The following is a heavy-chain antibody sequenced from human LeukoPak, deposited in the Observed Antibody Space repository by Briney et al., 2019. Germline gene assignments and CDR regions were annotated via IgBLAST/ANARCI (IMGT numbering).Heavy chain of an antibody. CDR2: AKIKSDDGTP. D-gene: IGHD1-1*01. J-gene: IGHJ4*02. CDR3: ISGGGTADY. V-gene: IGHV3-15*01. CDR1: GFTFSNAW. Sequence: GSLRLSSAASGFTFSNAWMNWMGWVRHAPGEGLEWVGLAKIKSDDGTPDYAALVKGRFTISRDDSKNTVYLEMNSLETEDTAVYYCISGGGTADYWGQGTLVCVSS.